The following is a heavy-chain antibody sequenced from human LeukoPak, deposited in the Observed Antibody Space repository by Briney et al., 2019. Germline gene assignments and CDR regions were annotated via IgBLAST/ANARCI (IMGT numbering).Heavy chain of an antibody. D-gene: IGHD5-12*01. CDR2: ISYDGSNK. V-gene: IGHV3-30*04. Sequence: PGGSLRLSCAASGFTFSSYAMHWVRQAPGKGLEWVAVISYDGSNKYYADSVKGRFTISRDNSKNTLYLQIISMRAEDAAVYYCARDRRGYSGYDSAGMDVWGKGTTVTVSS. CDR1: GFTFSSYA. CDR3: ARDRRGYSGYDSAGMDV. J-gene: IGHJ6*04.